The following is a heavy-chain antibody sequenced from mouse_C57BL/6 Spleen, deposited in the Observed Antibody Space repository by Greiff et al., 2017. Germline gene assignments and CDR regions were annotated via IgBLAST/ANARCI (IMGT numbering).Heavy chain of an antibody. CDR1: GYTFTSYT. D-gene: IGHD1-1*01. CDR3: ARPTVVETDFDY. V-gene: IGHV1-4*01. Sequence: QVQLQQSGAELARPGASVKMSCKASGYTFTSYTMHWVKQRPGQGLEWIGYINPSSGYTKYNQKFKDKATLTADKSSNTAYRQLSSLTSEDSAVYYCARPTVVETDFDYWGQGTTLTVSS. J-gene: IGHJ2*01. CDR2: INPSSGYT.